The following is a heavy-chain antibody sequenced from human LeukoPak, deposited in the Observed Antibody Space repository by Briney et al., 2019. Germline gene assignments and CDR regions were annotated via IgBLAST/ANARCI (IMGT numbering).Heavy chain of an antibody. D-gene: IGHD1-26*01. CDR2: IRYDGSHK. CDR3: ARRRDSGSLQHFDY. Sequence: GGSLRLSCAASGFTFSSYGIHWVRQAPGKGLEWVAFIRYDGSHKYYADSVKGRFTISRDNSKNTLYLQMNSLRAEDTAVYYCARRRDSGSLQHFDYWGQGTLVTVSS. V-gene: IGHV3-30*02. J-gene: IGHJ4*02. CDR1: GFTFSSYG.